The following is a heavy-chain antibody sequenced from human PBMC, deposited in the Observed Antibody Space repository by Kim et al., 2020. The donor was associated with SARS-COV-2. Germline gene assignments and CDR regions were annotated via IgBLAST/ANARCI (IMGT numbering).Heavy chain of an antibody. D-gene: IGHD6-13*01. J-gene: IGHJ4*02. V-gene: IGHV4-34*01. Sequence: NYTPSLKSRVTISVDTSTNRFSLKLSSVTAADTAVYYCARGWGSSWYFDYWGQGTLVTVSS. CDR3: ARGWGSSWYFDY.